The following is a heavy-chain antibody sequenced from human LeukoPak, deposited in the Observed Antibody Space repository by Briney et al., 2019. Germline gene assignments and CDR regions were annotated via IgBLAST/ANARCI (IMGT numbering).Heavy chain of an antibody. V-gene: IGHV4-61*02. D-gene: IGHD4-23*01. Sequence: PSETLSLTCTVSGGSISSGSYYWSWIRQPAGKGLEWIGRIYTSGSTNYNPSLKSRVTISVDTSKNQFSLKLSSVTAADTAVYYCAKDRYGGNSVIFSEYFQHWGQGTLVTVSS. CDR1: GGSISSGSYY. CDR3: AKDRYGGNSVIFSEYFQH. CDR2: IYTSGST. J-gene: IGHJ1*01.